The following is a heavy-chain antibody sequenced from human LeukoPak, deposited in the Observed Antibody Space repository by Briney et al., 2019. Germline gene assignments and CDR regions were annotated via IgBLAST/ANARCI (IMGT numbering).Heavy chain of an antibody. CDR3: ARDRRDGPLPNWFDP. D-gene: IGHD5-24*01. CDR1: GGSISSGSYY. V-gene: IGHV4-61*02. J-gene: IGHJ5*02. Sequence: SETLSLTCTVSGGSISSGSYYWSWIRQPAGKGLEWIGRIYTSGSTNYNPSLKSRVTISVDTSKNQFSLKLSSVTAADTAVYYCARDRRDGPLPNWFDPWGQGTLVTVSS. CDR2: IYTSGST.